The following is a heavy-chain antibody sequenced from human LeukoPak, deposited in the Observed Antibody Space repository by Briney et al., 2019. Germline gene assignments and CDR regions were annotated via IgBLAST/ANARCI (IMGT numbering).Heavy chain of an antibody. CDR1: GFTFSSYS. Sequence: GGSLRLSCAASGFTFSSYSMNWVRQAPGKGLEWVSSISSSSSYIYYADSVKGRFTISRDNAKNSLYLQMNSLRAEDTAVYYCARAGRGSGYSYGWYYFDYWGQGTLVTVSS. J-gene: IGHJ4*02. CDR3: ARAGRGSGYSYGWYYFDY. CDR2: ISSSSSYI. V-gene: IGHV3-21*01. D-gene: IGHD5-18*01.